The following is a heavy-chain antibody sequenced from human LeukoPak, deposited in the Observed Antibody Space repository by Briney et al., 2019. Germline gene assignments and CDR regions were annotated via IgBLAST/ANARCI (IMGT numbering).Heavy chain of an antibody. CDR2: ISAYNGNT. CDR3: ARDGNYYDSSGRGPDY. CDR1: GYTFTSYG. Sequence: ASVKVSCKASGYTFTSYGISWVRQAPGQGLEWMGWISAYNGNTNYAQKLQGRVTMTTDTSTSTAYMELRSLRSDDTAVYYCARDGNYYDSSGRGPDYWGQGTLVTVSS. V-gene: IGHV1-18*01. D-gene: IGHD3-22*01. J-gene: IGHJ4*02.